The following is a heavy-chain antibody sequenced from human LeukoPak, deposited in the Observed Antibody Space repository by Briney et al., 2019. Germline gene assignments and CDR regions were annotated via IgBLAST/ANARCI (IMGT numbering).Heavy chain of an antibody. CDR2: ISYDGGDK. V-gene: IGHV3-30*18. CDR3: AKVRYSSGWPEFDY. J-gene: IGHJ4*02. CDR1: GFTFSSYG. Sequence: GGSLRLSCVASGFTFSSYGMHWVRQAPGKGPEWVALISYDGGDKYYVDSVKGRFTISRDNSKNTLYLQVNSLRAEDTAVYYCAKVRYSSGWPEFDYWGQGTLVTVSS. D-gene: IGHD6-19*01.